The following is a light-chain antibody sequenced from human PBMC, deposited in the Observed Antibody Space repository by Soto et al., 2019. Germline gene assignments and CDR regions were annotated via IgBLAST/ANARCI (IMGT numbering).Light chain of an antibody. CDR2: EVS. V-gene: IGLV2-14*01. Sequence: QSVLTQPASVSASPGQSITISCTGASSDIGSYNYVSWYQQHPGKAPQLIIYEVSQRPSWVTDRFSGSKSGNTASLTISGLQTEDEADYYCSSYTSTTSCVFGTGTKLTFL. CDR3: SSYTSTTSCV. J-gene: IGLJ1*01. CDR1: SSDIGSYNY.